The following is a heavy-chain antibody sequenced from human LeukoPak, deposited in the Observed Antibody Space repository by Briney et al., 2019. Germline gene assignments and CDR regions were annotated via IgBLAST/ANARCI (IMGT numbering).Heavy chain of an antibody. CDR1: GGSFSGYY. CDR2: INHSGST. D-gene: IGHD6-6*01. V-gene: IGHV4-34*01. J-gene: IGHJ4*02. CDR3: ARHAQRKQLVLL. Sequence: NASETLSLTCAVYGGSFSGYYWSWIRQPPGKGLEWIGEINHSGSTNYNPSLKSRVTISVDTSKNQFSLKLSSVTAADTAVYYCARHAQRKQLVLLWGQGTLVTVSS.